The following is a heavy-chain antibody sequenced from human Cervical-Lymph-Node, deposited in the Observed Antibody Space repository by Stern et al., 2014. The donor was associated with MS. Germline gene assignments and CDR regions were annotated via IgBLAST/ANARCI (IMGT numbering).Heavy chain of an antibody. V-gene: IGHV3-20*04. D-gene: IGHD2-2*02. CDR2: MNWNGGST. CDR1: GFMFEDSG. J-gene: IGHJ6*02. Sequence: VQLVESGGGVVRPGESLRLSCVASGFMFEDSGMNWVRQVPGKGLEWVSGMNWNGGSTGYAESVKGRFSISRDNGKNTLYLQMNSLRAEDTALYYCARCRHCSTTTCYNFFNYGMDVWGQGTTVTVSS. CDR3: ARCRHCSTTTCYNFFNYGMDV.